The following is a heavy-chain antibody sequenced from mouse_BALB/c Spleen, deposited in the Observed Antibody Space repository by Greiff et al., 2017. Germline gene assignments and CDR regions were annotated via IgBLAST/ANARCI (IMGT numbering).Heavy chain of an antibody. Sequence: VQLKESGPELVKPGASVKMSCKASGYTFTSYVMHWVKQKPGQGLEWIGYINPYNDGTKYNEKFKGKATLTSDKSSSTAYMELSSLTSEDSAVYYCARSGTTASFDDWGQGTTLTVSS. J-gene: IGHJ2*01. D-gene: IGHD1-2*01. CDR2: INPYNDGT. CDR3: ARSGTTASFDD. V-gene: IGHV1-14*01. CDR1: GYTFTSYV.